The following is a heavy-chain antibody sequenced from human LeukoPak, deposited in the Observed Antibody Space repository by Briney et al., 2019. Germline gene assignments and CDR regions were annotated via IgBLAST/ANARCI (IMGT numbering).Heavy chain of an antibody. Sequence: ASVKVSCKVSGYTLTELSMHWVRQAPGQGLEWMGIINPSGGSTSYAQKFQGRVTMTRDTSTSTVYMELSSLRSEDTAVYYCARDWSIAVASYWGQGTLVTVSS. V-gene: IGHV1-46*01. CDR3: ARDWSIAVASY. CDR1: GYTLTELS. D-gene: IGHD6-19*01. CDR2: INPSGGST. J-gene: IGHJ4*02.